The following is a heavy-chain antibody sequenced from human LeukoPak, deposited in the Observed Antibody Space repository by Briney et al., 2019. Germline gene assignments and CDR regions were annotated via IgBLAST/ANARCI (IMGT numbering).Heavy chain of an antibody. D-gene: IGHD6-13*01. CDR2: IIPIFGTA. CDR3: ARGSRRGQPYYYYYMDV. CDR1: GGTFSSYA. Sequence: ASVKVSCKASGGTFSSYAISGVRQAPGQGLEWMGRIIPIFGTANYAQKFQGRVTITTDESTSTAYMELSSLRSEDTAVYYCARGSRRGQPYYYYYMDVWGKGTTVTVSS. J-gene: IGHJ6*03. V-gene: IGHV1-69*05.